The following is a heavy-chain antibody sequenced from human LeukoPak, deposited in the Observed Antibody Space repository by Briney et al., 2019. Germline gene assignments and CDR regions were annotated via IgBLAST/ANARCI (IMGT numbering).Heavy chain of an antibody. Sequence: PGGSLRLSCAASGFTFSTYWMSWVREAPGKGLEWAANIKQDGSEKYYVDSVKGRFTISRDNAKNSLYLQMNSLRAEDPAVYYCARGPLGIWGYYYYYMDVWGKGTTVTVSS. CDR3: ARGPLGIWGYYYYYMDV. V-gene: IGHV3-7*01. D-gene: IGHD7-27*01. CDR1: GFTFSTYW. J-gene: IGHJ6*03. CDR2: IKQDGSEK.